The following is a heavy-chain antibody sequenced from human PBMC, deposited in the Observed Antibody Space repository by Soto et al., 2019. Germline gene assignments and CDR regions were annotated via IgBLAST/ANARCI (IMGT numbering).Heavy chain of an antibody. Sequence: QVQLQESGPGLVKPSQTLSLTCTVSGGSISSGDYYWNWIRQPPGKGLEWIGYIYYSGSTDYSPSLQSRVTISVDTSKNLVSLKLSSVTAADTAVYYCARDVVATIRGDHYFDYWGQGALVTVSS. CDR3: ARDVVATIRGDHYFDY. J-gene: IGHJ4*02. V-gene: IGHV4-30-4*01. CDR2: IYYSGST. CDR1: GGSISSGDYY. D-gene: IGHD5-12*01.